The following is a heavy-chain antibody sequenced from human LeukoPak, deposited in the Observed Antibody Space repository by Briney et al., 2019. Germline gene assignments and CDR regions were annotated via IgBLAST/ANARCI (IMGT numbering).Heavy chain of an antibody. D-gene: IGHD4-23*01. J-gene: IGHJ4*02. CDR1: GFTFSSYA. CDR3: AKDGRGATVGYYFDY. V-gene: IGHV3-23*01. Sequence: GGSLRLSCAASGFTFSSYAMSWVRQAPGKGVEWVSGISGSGGSTYYADSVKGRFTISRDNSKNTLYPQMNSLRAEDTAVYYCAKDGRGATVGYYFDYWGQGTLVTVSS. CDR2: ISGSGGST.